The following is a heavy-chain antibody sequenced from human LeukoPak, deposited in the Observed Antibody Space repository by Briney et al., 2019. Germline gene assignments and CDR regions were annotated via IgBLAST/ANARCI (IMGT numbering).Heavy chain of an antibody. D-gene: IGHD5-18*01. CDR1: GGSFSGYY. CDR3: ARDRGYSYGRDAFDI. V-gene: IGHV4-34*01. CDR2: INHSGST. J-gene: IGHJ3*02. Sequence: SETLSLTCAVYGGSFSGYYWSWIRQPPGKGLEWIGEINHSGSTNYNPSLKSRVTISVDTSKNQFSLKLSSVTAADTAVYYCARDRGYSYGRDAFDIWGQGTMVTVSS.